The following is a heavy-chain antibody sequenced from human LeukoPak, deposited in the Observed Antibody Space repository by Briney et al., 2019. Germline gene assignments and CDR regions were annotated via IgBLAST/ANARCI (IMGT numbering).Heavy chain of an antibody. CDR3: VRQNLLVATSNPTFDY. V-gene: IGHV4-39*01. Sequence: SVTLSLTCTVSGGSITSSTYYWGWIRQPPGKGLEWIGSIYYSGTTYYNPSLKSRVTISVDTSKNQFSLKVSSVTAADTAVYYCVRQNLLVATSNPTFDYWGQGTLVTVSS. J-gene: IGHJ4*02. D-gene: IGHD5-12*01. CDR2: IYYSGTT. CDR1: GGSITSSTYY.